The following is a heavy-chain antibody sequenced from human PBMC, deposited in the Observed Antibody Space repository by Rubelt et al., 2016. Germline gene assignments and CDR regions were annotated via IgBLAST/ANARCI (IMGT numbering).Heavy chain of an antibody. Sequence: GDIYYSGSTNYDPSLKSRATISLATSKKQFSLKVKSVTAADAALYYCARHFRTAVVGTTWHFDLWGRGTLVTVSS. CDR2: IYYSGST. CDR3: ARHFRTAVVGTTWHFDL. J-gene: IGHJ2*01. D-gene: IGHD6-19*01. V-gene: IGHV4-59*08.